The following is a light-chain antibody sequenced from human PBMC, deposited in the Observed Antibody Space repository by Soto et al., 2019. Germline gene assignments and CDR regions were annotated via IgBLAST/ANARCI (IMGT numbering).Light chain of an antibody. CDR1: SNDVGGYNY. CDR2: EVS. V-gene: IGLV2-8*01. CDR3: SSYGGANTVV. Sequence: QSVLTQPPSASVSPGQSVTISCTGTSNDVGGYNYVSWYQQHPGKAPKLMIHEVSKRPSGVPDRFSGSKSGNTASLTVSGLLTEDEADYYCSSYGGANTVVFGGGTKSPS. J-gene: IGLJ2*01.